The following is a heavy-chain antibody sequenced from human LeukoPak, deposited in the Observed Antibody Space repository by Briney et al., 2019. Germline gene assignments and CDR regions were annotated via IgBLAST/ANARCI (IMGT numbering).Heavy chain of an antibody. Sequence: SETLSLTCAVYGGSFSGYYWSWIRQPPGKGLEWIGEINHSGSTNYNPSLKSRVTILVDTSKNQFSLKLSSVTAADTAVYYCARGDCSSTSCYRKGVYFQHWGQGTLVTVSS. D-gene: IGHD2-2*02. CDR3: ARGDCSSTSCYRKGVYFQH. V-gene: IGHV4-34*01. CDR1: GGSFSGYY. J-gene: IGHJ1*01. CDR2: INHSGST.